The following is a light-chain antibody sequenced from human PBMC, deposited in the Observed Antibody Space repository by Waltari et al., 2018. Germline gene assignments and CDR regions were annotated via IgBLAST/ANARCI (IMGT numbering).Light chain of an antibody. J-gene: IGLJ3*02. V-gene: IGLV2-23*01. CDR1: SRDVGNYNV. Sequence: QSALTQPASVSGSPGQSITISCTGTSRDVGNYNVVSWYQQYPGKAPKVMIHDDNRRPSGVSDRFSGSKSGNTASLTISGVQAEDEADYYCCSYAGSYTWVFGGGTKLTVL. CDR2: DDN. CDR3: CSYAGSYTWV.